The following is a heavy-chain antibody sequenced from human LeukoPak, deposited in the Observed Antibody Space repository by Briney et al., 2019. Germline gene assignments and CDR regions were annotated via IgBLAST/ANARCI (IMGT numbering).Heavy chain of an antibody. J-gene: IGHJ5*02. CDR2: INTNTGNP. CDR1: GYTFTGYY. D-gene: IGHD6-6*01. Sequence: GASVKVSCKASGYTFTGYYMHWVRQAPGQGLEWMGWINTNTGNPTYAQGFTGRFVFSLDTSVSTAYLQISSLKAEDTAVYYCARGVAARLWNWFDPWGQGTPVTVSS. V-gene: IGHV7-4-1*02. CDR3: ARGVAARLWNWFDP.